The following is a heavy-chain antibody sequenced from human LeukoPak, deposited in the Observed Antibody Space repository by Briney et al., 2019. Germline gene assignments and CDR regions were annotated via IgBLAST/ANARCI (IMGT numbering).Heavy chain of an antibody. V-gene: IGHV4-38-2*02. CDR3: ARNDYYSYWYFDL. CDR1: GYSISSGYY. CDR2: IYHSGST. J-gene: IGHJ2*01. D-gene: IGHD2-21*02. Sequence: SETLSLTCTVSGYSISSGYYWGWIRPPPGKGLEWIGSIYHSGSTYYNPSLKSRVTISVDTSKNQFSLKLSSVTAADTAVYYCARNDYYSYWYFDLWGRGTLVTVSS.